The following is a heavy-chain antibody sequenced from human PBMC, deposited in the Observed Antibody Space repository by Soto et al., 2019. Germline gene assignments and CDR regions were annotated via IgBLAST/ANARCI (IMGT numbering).Heavy chain of an antibody. CDR3: ARQRTSVVTQAYFDV. CDR1: GDSISSRSYY. CDR2: IYYSGST. V-gene: IGHV4-39*01. Sequence: SETLSLTCTVTGDSISSRSYYWGWIRQPPGKGLEWIGSIYYSGSTYNNPSLRSRVSMSIYTSKDQFSLKLKSVTAADTALYFCARQRTSVVTQAYFDVWGQGALVTVYS. J-gene: IGHJ4*02. D-gene: IGHD2-21*02.